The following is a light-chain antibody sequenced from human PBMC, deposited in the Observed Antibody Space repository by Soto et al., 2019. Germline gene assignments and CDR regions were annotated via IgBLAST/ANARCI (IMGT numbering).Light chain of an antibody. CDR3: GSYTTSSTPYV. V-gene: IGLV2-14*01. CDR2: EVS. Sequence: QCVLTKTASAYGSPGLPITISGTGTSSDVGGFKYVSWYQQHPGKAPKLMIYEVSNRPSGVSNRFSGSKSGNTASLTISGLQAEDEADYSCGSYTTSSTPYVFGTGTKVTVL. J-gene: IGLJ1*01. CDR1: SSDVGGFKY.